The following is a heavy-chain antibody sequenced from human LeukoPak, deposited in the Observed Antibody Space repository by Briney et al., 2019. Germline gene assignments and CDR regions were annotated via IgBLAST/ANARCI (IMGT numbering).Heavy chain of an antibody. CDR3: AKGSGTSRPYYLDY. CDR2: ISGSGAST. J-gene: IGHJ4*02. CDR1: GFTFSSYA. Sequence: GGPLRLSCAASGFTFSSYAMSWVRQAPGKGLDWFSAISGSGASTYYADSVKGRFTISRDTSRSTVYLQMTSLTAEDTAVYYCAKGSGTSRPYYLDYWGRGTLVTVSS. V-gene: IGHV3-23*01. D-gene: IGHD6-25*01.